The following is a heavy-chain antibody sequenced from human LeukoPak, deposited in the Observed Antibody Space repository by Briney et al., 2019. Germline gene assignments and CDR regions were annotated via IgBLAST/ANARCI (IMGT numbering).Heavy chain of an antibody. V-gene: IGHV4-61*02. CDR1: GGSISSGSYY. D-gene: IGHD6-19*01. Sequence: PSQTLSLTCTVSGGSISSGSYYWSWIRQPAGKGLEWIGRIYTSGSTNYNPSLKSRVTISVDTSKNQFSLKLSSVTAADTAVYYCARHSSGWYSGAFDIWGQGTMVTVSS. CDR3: ARHSSGWYSGAFDI. J-gene: IGHJ3*02. CDR2: IYTSGST.